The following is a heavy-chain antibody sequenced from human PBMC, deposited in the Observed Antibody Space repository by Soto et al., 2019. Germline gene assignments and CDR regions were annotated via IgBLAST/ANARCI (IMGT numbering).Heavy chain of an antibody. J-gene: IGHJ6*02. V-gene: IGHV3-30*04. D-gene: IGHD4-4*01. CDR1: GFNLSDHT. CDR3: ARDQARNSDCMDV. Sequence: QVQVVQSGGGVVQPGRSLRLSCAASGFNLSDHTVHWVRQAPGKGLEWVAVISDEGSNKYYADSVQGRFTVSRDNSKSMVYLQMDSLRGEDTAVYYCARDQARNSDCMDVWGQGTTVAVSS. CDR2: ISDEGSNK.